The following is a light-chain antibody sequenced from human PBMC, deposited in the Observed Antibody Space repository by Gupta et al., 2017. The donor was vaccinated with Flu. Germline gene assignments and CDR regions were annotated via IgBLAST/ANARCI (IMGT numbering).Light chain of an antibody. V-gene: IGKV2-30*01. J-gene: IGKJ1*01. CDR1: QSLGYSDGSTV. CDR2: LVT. Sequence: VTLGQPAAKSCSSSQSLGYSDGSTVLHCHQQSPGQSPRRLIYLVTQRDSGVPDRFSGSASGTEFTLKISMVDAEDVGIYCCKQGKHWPRAFGQGTRVEIK. CDR3: KQGKHWPRA.